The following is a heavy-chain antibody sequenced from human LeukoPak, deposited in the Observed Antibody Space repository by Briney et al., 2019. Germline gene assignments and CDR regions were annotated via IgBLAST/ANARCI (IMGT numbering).Heavy chain of an antibody. V-gene: IGHV3-66*01. CDR2: IYTGGNT. CDR1: GFTVSSHY. CDR3: AKEAPRTFDY. J-gene: IGHJ4*02. Sequence: PGGSLRLSCAASGFTVSSHYMNWVRQAPGKGLEWVSVIYTGGNTYYADAVKGRFTISRDNSKNTVYLQMSSLRVEDTALYYCAKEAPRTFDYWGQGTLVTVSS.